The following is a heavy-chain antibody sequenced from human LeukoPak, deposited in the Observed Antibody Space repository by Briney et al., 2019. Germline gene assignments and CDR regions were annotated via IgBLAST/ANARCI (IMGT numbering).Heavy chain of an antibody. Sequence: GGSLRLSCAASGFTFSSYGMHWVRQAPGKGLEWVAFIRYDGSNKYYADSVKGRFTISRDNSKNTLYLQMNSLRAEDTAVYYCARDLAYSSDTPYYFDYWGQGTLVTVSS. J-gene: IGHJ4*02. CDR3: ARDLAYSSDTPYYFDY. D-gene: IGHD6-19*01. CDR1: GFTFSSYG. V-gene: IGHV3-30*02. CDR2: IRYDGSNK.